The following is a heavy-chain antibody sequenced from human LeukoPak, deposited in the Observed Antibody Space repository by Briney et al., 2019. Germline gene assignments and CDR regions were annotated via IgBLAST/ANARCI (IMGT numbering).Heavy chain of an antibody. V-gene: IGHV3-49*03. Sequence: PGGSLRLSCTASGFTFGDYAMSWFRQAPGKGLEWVGFIRSKAYGGTTEYAASVKGRFTISRDDSKSIAYLQMNSLKTEDTAVYYCTRDGDYYDSSLFDPWGQGTLVTVSS. CDR3: TRDGDYYDSSLFDP. J-gene: IGHJ5*02. D-gene: IGHD3-22*01. CDR2: IRSKAYGGTT. CDR1: GFTFGDYA.